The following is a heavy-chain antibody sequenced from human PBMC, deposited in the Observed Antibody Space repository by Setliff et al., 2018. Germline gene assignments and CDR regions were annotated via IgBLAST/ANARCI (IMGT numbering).Heavy chain of an antibody. D-gene: IGHD6-13*01. CDR2: IIPIFGTS. J-gene: IGHJ4*02. CDR1: GGTFNTYV. V-gene: IGHV1-69*05. Sequence: SVKVSCKASGGTFNTYVISWVRQAPSQGLEWLGMIIPIFGTSNHAQKFQARVTMTTDESTSTAYMELSSLTSEDTAVYYCATDHMPASGGNYWGQGTLVTVSS. CDR3: ATDHMPASGGNY.